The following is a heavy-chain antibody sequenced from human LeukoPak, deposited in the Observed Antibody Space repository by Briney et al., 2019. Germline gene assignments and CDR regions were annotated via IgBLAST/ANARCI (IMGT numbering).Heavy chain of an antibody. CDR3: ARDSRFLEWLFSKVGGSYYFDY. V-gene: IGHV1-18*01. J-gene: IGHJ4*02. Sequence: GASVKVSCKASGYTFTSYGISWVRQAPGQGLEWMGWISAYNGNTNYAQKIQGRVTITTDTSTSTAYMELRSLRSEDTAVYYCARDSRFLEWLFSKVGGSYYFDYWRQGTLATVSS. CDR2: ISAYNGNT. CDR1: GYTFTSYG. D-gene: IGHD3-3*01.